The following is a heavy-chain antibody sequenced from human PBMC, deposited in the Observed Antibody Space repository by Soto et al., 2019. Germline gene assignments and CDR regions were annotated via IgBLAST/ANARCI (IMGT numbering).Heavy chain of an antibody. J-gene: IGHJ6*02. D-gene: IGHD1-20*01. V-gene: IGHV3-53*01. CDR3: AREGITFYAGYGMDV. CDR2: IYSGGST. CDR1: GFTVSSNY. Sequence: PGGSLRLSCAASGFTVSSNYMSWVRQAPGKGLEWVSVIYSGGSTYYADSVKGRFTISRDNSKNTLYLQMNSLRAEDTAVYYCAREGITFYAGYGMDVWGQGTTVTVSS.